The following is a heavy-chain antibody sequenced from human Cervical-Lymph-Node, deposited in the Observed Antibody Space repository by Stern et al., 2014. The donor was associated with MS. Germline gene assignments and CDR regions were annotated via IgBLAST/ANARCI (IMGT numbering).Heavy chain of an antibody. Sequence: EVQLGESGGGLVQPGGSLRLSCAASGFAFSSCTMNWVRQAPGKGLEWVSYISSSSSSIHYADFVKGRFTISRDNAKNSLNLQSNSLREEDPAIYNCASRGNIYGWVYWGQGTLVTVSS. J-gene: IGHJ4*02. CDR1: GFAFSSCT. D-gene: IGHD5-18*01. CDR3: ASRGNIYGWVY. V-gene: IGHV3-48*02. CDR2: ISSSSSSI.